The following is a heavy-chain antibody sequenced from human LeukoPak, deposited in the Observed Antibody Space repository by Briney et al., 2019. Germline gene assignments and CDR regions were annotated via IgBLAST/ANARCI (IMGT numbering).Heavy chain of an antibody. CDR2: IYYSGST. CDR1: GGSISSSSYY. V-gene: IGHV4-39*07. J-gene: IGHJ6*03. CDR3: ARGDSSGQAYYYYMDV. Sequence: SETLSLTCTVSGGSISSSSYYWGWIRQPPGKGLEWIGSIYYSGSTYYNPSLKSRVTISVDTSKNQFSLKLSSVTAADTAVYYCARGDSSGQAYYYYMDVWGKGATVTVSS. D-gene: IGHD6-6*01.